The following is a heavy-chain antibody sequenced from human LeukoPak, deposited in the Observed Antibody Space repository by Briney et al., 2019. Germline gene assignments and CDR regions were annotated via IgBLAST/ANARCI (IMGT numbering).Heavy chain of an antibody. Sequence: GGSLRLSCSASGFTFSSYAMHWARQAPGKGLEYVSAISSNGGSTYYADSVKGRFTISRDNSKNTLYLQMSSLRAEDTAVYYCVKGPAYYYDSSGPFDYWGRGTLVTVSS. J-gene: IGHJ4*02. CDR1: GFTFSSYA. CDR2: ISSNGGST. D-gene: IGHD3-22*01. V-gene: IGHV3-64D*06. CDR3: VKGPAYYYDSSGPFDY.